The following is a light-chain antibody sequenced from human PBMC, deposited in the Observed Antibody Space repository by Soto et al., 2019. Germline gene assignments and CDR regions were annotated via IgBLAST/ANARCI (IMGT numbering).Light chain of an antibody. V-gene: IGLV2-11*01. CDR1: SSDVGGYNS. CDR2: DVI. J-gene: IGLJ1*01. CDR3: CSYVGSYSYV. Sequence: QSALTQPRSVSGSPGQSVTVSCLGTSSDVGGYNSVSWYQDHPGKAPKLMIYDVIKRPSGVPDRFSGSKSGNTASLTISGLLAEDEADYYCCSYVGSYSYVFGTGTKVTVL.